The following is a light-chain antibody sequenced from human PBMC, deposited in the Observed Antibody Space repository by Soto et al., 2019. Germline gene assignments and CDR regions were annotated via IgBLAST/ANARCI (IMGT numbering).Light chain of an antibody. CDR3: QHSYSTPR. CDR2: AAS. V-gene: IGKV1-39*01. J-gene: IGKJ4*01. Sequence: DIQMTQSPSPLSASVGDRVTITCRASQTIRNYLNWYQQKPGEAPKLLIYAASRLQSGVPSRFSGSGSGTDFTLTINKLQHEDIAKYYCQHSYSTPRFGGGTKVEIK. CDR1: QTIRNY.